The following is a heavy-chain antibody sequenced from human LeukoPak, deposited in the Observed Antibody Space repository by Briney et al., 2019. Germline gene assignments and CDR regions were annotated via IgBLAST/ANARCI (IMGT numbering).Heavy chain of an antibody. CDR1: GYTFTSYY. CDR3: ARDFTYYYDSSGYYSGSPFGV. CDR2: INPSGGST. Sequence: ASVKVSCKASGYTFTSYYMHWVRQAPGQGLEWMGIINPSGGSTSYAQKFQGRVTMTRDTSTSTVYMELSSLRSEDTAVYYCARDFTYYYDSSGYYSGSPFGVWGQGTLVTVSS. D-gene: IGHD3-22*01. V-gene: IGHV1-46*01. J-gene: IGHJ4*02.